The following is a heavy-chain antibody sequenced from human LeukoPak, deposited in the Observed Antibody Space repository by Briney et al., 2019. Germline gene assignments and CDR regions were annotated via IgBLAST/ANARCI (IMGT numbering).Heavy chain of an antibody. Sequence: ASVKVSCKASGGTFSSYAISWVRQAPGQGLEWMGGIIPIFGTANYAQKFQGRVTITADDSTSTASMELSSLRSEETAVYYCAREGPLASGYYYDYWGQGTLVTVSS. J-gene: IGHJ4*02. CDR3: AREGPLASGYYYDY. D-gene: IGHD3-22*01. CDR2: IIPIFGTA. V-gene: IGHV1-69*13. CDR1: GGTFSSYA.